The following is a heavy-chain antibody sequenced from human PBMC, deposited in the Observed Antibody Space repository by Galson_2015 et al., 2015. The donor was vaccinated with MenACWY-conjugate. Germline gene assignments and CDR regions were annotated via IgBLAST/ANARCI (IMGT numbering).Heavy chain of an antibody. CDR1: GFTFSSYS. J-gene: IGHJ4*02. D-gene: IGHD4-17*01. CDR2: ISSTTTI. V-gene: IGHV3-48*02. CDR3: ARNKYGDYVFDY. Sequence: SLRLSCAASGFTFSSYSMNWVRQAPGKGLEWVSYISSTTTIYYADSAKGRFTISRDNAKNSLYLQMNSVTDEDTAVYYCARNKYGDYVFDYWGQGTLVTVSS.